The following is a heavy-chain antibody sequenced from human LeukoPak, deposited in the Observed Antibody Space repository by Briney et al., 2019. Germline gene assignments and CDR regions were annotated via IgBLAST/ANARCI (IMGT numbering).Heavy chain of an antibody. CDR1: GGSINSGGYY. Sequence: SQTLSLTCTVSGGSINSGGYYWSWIRQHPGKGLEWIGYIYYSGSTYYNPSLKSRVTISVDTSQNQFSLKLSSVTAADTAVYYCASDGGYCSGGSCYRKDAFDIWGQGTMVTVSS. J-gene: IGHJ3*02. V-gene: IGHV4-31*03. CDR2: IYYSGST. D-gene: IGHD2-15*01. CDR3: ASDGGYCSGGSCYRKDAFDI.